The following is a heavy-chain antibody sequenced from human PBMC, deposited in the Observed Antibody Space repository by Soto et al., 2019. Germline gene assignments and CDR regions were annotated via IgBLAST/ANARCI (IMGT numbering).Heavy chain of an antibody. Sequence: QVQLMQSGAEVKKPGASVRVSCKASGYTFTNYYVHWVRQAPGQGLEWMGFINPNGGSTTYAQKYQGRFTVTTDPSTRTVYMQLSSLRSEDTAVFYCARSAPYDYWGQVTLVTVSS. CDR1: GYTFTNYY. CDR2: INPNGGST. V-gene: IGHV1-46*01. J-gene: IGHJ4*02. CDR3: ARSAPYDY.